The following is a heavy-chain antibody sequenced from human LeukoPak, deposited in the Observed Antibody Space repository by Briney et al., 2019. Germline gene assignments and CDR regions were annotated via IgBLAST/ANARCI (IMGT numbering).Heavy chain of an antibody. J-gene: IGHJ4*02. D-gene: IGHD3/OR15-3a*01. Sequence: PSETLSPTCVVSGVSLHRSFWTWVRQPPGKGLEWIGRIYSSGTTDYSPSLKSRLTISIDTSKNQFSLRLASMTAADTAVYFCGRRPAVDGPIDNWGQGILVAVSS. CDR3: GRRPAVDGPIDN. V-gene: IGHV4-59*01. CDR1: GVSLHRSF. CDR2: IYSSGTT.